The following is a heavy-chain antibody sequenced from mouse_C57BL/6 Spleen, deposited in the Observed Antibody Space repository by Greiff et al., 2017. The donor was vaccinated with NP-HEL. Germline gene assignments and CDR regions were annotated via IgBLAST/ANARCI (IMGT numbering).Heavy chain of an antibody. CDR3: ASGYYYGSSYAWFAY. CDR2: IYPGDGDT. Sequence: VQRVESGAELVKPGASVKISCKASGYAFSSYWMNWVKQKPGKGLEWIGQIYPGDGDTNYNGKFKGKATLTADKSSSTAYMQLSSLTSEDSAVYFCASGYYYGSSYAWFAYWGQGTLVTVSA. CDR1: GYAFSSYW. D-gene: IGHD1-1*01. V-gene: IGHV1-80*01. J-gene: IGHJ3*01.